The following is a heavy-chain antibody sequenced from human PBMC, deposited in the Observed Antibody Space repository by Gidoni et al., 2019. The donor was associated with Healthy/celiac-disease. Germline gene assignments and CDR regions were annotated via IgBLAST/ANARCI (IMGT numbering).Heavy chain of an antibody. J-gene: IGHJ6*02. CDR3: ASSSGWYVPEDYYGMDV. CDR1: GGSIRSSSYY. CDR2: IYYSGST. V-gene: IGHV4-39*01. Sequence: QLQLQESGPGLVKPSETLSLTCTVSGGSIRSSSYYWGWIRPPPGKGLEWIGSIYYSGSTYYNPSLKSRVTISVDTSKNQFSLKLSSVTAADTAVYYCASSSGWYVPEDYYGMDVWGQGTTVTVSS. D-gene: IGHD6-19*01.